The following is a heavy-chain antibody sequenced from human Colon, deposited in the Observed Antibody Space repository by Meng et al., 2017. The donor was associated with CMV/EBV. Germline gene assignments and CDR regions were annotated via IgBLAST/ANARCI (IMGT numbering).Heavy chain of an antibody. J-gene: IGHJ4*02. CDR1: GYSFSDYW. D-gene: IGHD6-6*01. V-gene: IGHV5-51*01. CDR3: ARRLDDSSPDY. CDR2: IYPDDSDT. Sequence: GGSLRLSCEGSGYSFSDYWIGWVRQMPGKGLEWMGIIYPDDSDTRYSPSFQGRVTISADKSISTAYLQWSSLKASDTAMYYCARRLDDSSPDYWGQGTLVTVSS.